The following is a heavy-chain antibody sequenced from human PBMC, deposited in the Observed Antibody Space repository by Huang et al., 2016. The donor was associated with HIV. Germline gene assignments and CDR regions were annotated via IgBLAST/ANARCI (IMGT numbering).Heavy chain of an antibody. CDR3: ARQPLRYFDP. J-gene: IGHJ5*02. D-gene: IGHD3-9*01. V-gene: IGHV4-39*01. CDR1: GGSISSSNYY. Sequence: QLQLQESGPGLVKPSETLSLTCTVSGGSISSSNYYWGWIRQPPGKGLEWIGSIYYSGSTDDNPSLKSRVTISVDTSKNQFSLKLSSVTAADTAVYYCARQPLRYFDPWGQGTLVTVSS. CDR2: IYYSGST.